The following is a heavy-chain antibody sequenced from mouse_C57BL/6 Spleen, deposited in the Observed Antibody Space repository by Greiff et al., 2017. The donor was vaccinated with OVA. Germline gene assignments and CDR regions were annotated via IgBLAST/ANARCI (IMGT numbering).Heavy chain of an antibody. CDR1: GYTFTSYW. Sequence: VQLQQPGAELVKPGASVKMSCKASGYTFTSYWITWVKQRPGQGLEWIGDIYPGSGSTNYNEKFKSKATLTVDTSSSTAYMQLSSLTSEDSAVYYCARSDYYGSSYNAWFAYWGQGTLVTVSA. CDR2: IYPGSGST. J-gene: IGHJ3*01. CDR3: ARSDYYGSSYNAWFAY. V-gene: IGHV1-55*01. D-gene: IGHD1-1*01.